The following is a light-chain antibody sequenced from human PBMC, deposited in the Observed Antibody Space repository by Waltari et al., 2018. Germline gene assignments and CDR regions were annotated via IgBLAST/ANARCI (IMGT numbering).Light chain of an antibody. CDR2: WAC. Sequence: VFYRSDNKGYLAWYRCKPGQRLKLRFYWACTRDSGVPDGFNAIRSGTDFTLTIDYLQVEDLVVYYCQEDYRSLTFGQVTEVGIK. V-gene: IGKV4-1*01. CDR1: VFYRSDNKGY. J-gene: IGKJ1*01. CDR3: QEDYRSLT.